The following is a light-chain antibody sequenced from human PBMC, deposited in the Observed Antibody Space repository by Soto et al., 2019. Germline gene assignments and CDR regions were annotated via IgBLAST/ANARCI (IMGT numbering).Light chain of an antibody. CDR1: SSDVGGYNY. J-gene: IGLJ1*01. CDR2: EVN. Sequence: QSVLTQPASVSGSPGQSITISWTGTSSDVGGYNYVSWYQQHPDKAPKLIICEVNNRPSGVSYRFSGSKSGNTASLTISGLQAEDEADYFCSSYTSSRTEVFGTGTKVTVL. CDR3: SSYTSSRTEV. V-gene: IGLV2-14*01.